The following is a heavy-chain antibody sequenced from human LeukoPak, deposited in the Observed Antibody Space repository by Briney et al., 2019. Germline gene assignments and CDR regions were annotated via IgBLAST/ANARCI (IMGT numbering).Heavy chain of an antibody. CDR1: GYSIINGYY. CDR3: ARQSVPGYCSGGSCYSGAFDI. CDR2: IYYSGST. D-gene: IGHD2-15*01. V-gene: IGHV4-38-2*01. J-gene: IGHJ3*02. Sequence: PSETLSLTCAVSGYSIINGYYWGWIRQPPGKGLEWIGSIYYSGSTYYNPSLKSRVTISVDTSKNQFSLKLSSVTAADTAVYYCARQSVPGYCSGGSCYSGAFDIWGQGTMVTVSS.